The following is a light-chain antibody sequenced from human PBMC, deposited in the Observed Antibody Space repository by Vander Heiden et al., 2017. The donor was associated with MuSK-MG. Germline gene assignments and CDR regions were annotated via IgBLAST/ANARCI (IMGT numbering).Light chain of an antibody. V-gene: IGLV1-44*01. CDR3: ASWDDSLSGPV. CDR2: NNN. Sequence: QSVLTQPPSASGPPGQRVTISCSGSSSRIGTNTVNWYQQLPGTAPKLLIYNNNQRPSGVPDRFSGSKSGTSASLAITGLQSEDEADYFCASWDDSLSGPVFGGGTKLTVL. CDR1: SSRIGTNT. J-gene: IGLJ3*02.